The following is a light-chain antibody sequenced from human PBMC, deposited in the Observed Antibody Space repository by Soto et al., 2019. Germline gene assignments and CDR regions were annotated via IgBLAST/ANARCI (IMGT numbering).Light chain of an antibody. CDR2: DAA. CDR1: QSVSSY. V-gene: IGKV3-20*01. J-gene: IGKJ1*01. CDR3: QQYGDSPVT. Sequence: EIVMTQSPGTLSLSPGERATLSCRASQSVSSYLAWYQQKPGQAPRLLISDAADRATGIPDTFSGRGSGTDFTLNISRLVPEDFAVYYCQQYGDSPVTFGPGTKGDI.